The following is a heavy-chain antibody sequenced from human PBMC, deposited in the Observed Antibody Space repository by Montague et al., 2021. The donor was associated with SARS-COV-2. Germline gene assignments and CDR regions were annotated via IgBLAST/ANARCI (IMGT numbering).Heavy chain of an antibody. CDR1: GDSVSSNIAT. D-gene: IGHD2-21*02. J-gene: IGHJ2*01. Sequence: CAISGDSVSSNIATWNWIRQSPSRGLEWLGRTYYRSKWYNDYAVSVKSRVIINPDTCNNRISLQLNSVTPEDTAVYYCARAYCGGDCYFYWYFDLWGRGTLVTVSS. V-gene: IGHV6-1*01. CDR3: ARAYCGGDCYFYWYFDL. CDR2: TYYRSKWYN.